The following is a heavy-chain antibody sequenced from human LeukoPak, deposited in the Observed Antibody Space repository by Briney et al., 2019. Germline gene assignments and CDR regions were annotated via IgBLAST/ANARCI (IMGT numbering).Heavy chain of an antibody. CDR3: ARTRVVPAAGGTFYYYMDV. CDR2: IYSSGST. J-gene: IGHJ6*03. Sequence: SETLSLTCNVSGDSISSLYWSWIRQPAGKGLEWIGRIYSSGSTKYNPSLKSRVTMSIDTYKNQFSLKLNSVTAADTAVYYCARTRVVPAAGGTFYYYMDVWGKGTTVTVSS. V-gene: IGHV4-4*07. D-gene: IGHD2-15*01. CDR1: GDSISSLY.